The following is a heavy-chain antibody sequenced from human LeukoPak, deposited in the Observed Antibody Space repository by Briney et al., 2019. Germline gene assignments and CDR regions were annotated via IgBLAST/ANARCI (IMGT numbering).Heavy chain of an antibody. V-gene: IGHV1-69*06. Sequence: SVKVSCKASGGTFSSYAISWVRQAPGQGLEWMGGIIPIFGTANYAQKFQGRVTITADKSTSTAYMELSSLRSEDTAVYYCAGETIWDKGSYGYWGQGTLVTVSS. CDR2: IIPIFGTA. CDR3: AGETIWDKGSYGY. D-gene: IGHD1-26*01. CDR1: GGTFSSYA. J-gene: IGHJ4*02.